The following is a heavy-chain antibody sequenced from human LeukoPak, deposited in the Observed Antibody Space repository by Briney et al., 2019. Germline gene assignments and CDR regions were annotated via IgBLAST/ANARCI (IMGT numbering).Heavy chain of an antibody. CDR3: ARAPSEIGGYYPEYFRH. Sequence: GGSLRLSCAASGFTFSSYRMHWVRQAPGEGLVWVSRIKSDGSTNYADSVKGRFTISRDNAKNTLSLQMNSLRAEHTGVYYCARAPSEIGGYYPEYFRHWGQGTLVTVSS. D-gene: IGHD3-22*01. J-gene: IGHJ1*01. CDR2: IKSDGST. CDR1: GFTFSSYR. V-gene: IGHV3-74*01.